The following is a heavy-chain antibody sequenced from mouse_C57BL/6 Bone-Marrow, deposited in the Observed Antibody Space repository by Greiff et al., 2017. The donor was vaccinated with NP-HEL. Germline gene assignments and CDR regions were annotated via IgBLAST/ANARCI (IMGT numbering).Heavy chain of an antibody. V-gene: IGHV1-43*01. CDR2: INPSTGGT. CDR1: GYSFTGYY. CDR3: ASGGSYYDGFAY. J-gene: IGHJ3*01. Sequence: VQLQQSGPELVKPGASVKISCKASGYSFTGYYMHWVKQSSEKSLEWIGEINPSTGGTSYNQKFKGKATLTVDKSSSTAYMQLKSLTSEDSAVYYCASGGSYYDGFAYWGQGTLVTVSA. D-gene: IGHD1-1*01.